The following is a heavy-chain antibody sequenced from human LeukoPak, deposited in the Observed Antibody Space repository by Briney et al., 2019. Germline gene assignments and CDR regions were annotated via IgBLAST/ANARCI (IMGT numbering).Heavy chain of an antibody. V-gene: IGHV4-38-2*02. J-gene: IGHJ5*02. Sequence: SETLSLTCTVSGGSISSYYWSWIRQPPGKGLEWIASIYHSGNPYYNPSLKSRVTISVDTSKNQFSLKLSSVTAADTAVYYCARGHGWFGPWGQGTLVTVSS. CDR1: GGSISSYY. CDR2: IYHSGNP. CDR3: ARGHGWFGP.